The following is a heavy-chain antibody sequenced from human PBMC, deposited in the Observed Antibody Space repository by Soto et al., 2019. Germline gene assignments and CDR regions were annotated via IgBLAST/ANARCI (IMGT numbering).Heavy chain of an antibody. CDR1: RFHFSNNW. V-gene: IGHV3-74*01. CDR2: MNSDRKTT. CDR3: ETAEVDC. J-gene: IGHJ4*02. Sequence: EVQLVESGGGLVQPGGSLRLSCAASRFHFSNNWMHWVRQAPGKGLEWVSRMNSDRKTTNYADTVKGRCTVSRDNAKNTMYQKMNRLRAEDTVLYYCETAEVDCWVPGTLGTVSS.